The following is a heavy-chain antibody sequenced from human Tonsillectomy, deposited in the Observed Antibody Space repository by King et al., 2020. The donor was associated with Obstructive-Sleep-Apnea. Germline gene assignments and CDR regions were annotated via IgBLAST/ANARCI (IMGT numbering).Heavy chain of an antibody. V-gene: IGHV1-69*12. J-gene: IGHJ6*02. CDR1: GGTFSSYA. D-gene: IGHD1-26*01. CDR2: VIPIFVSA. CDR3: ARDRVDEGSGMDV. Sequence: QLVQSGAEVKKPGSSVKVSCKASGGTFSSYAISWVRQAPGQGLEWMVGVIPIFVSANYAQKFQGRVTITADDSPRTAYMGLSSLRSEDTAVYSCARDRVDEGSGMDVRGQGTTVTVSS.